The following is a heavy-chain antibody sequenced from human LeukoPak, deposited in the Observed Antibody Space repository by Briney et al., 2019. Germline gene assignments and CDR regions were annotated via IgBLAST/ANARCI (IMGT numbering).Heavy chain of an antibody. V-gene: IGHV4-30-2*01. Sequence: SSQTLSLTCAVSGGSISSGGYSWSWIRQPPGKGLEWIGYIYHSGSTYYNPSLKSRVTISVDRSKNQFSLKLSSVTAADTAVYYCARCGGRMVRGGILGAFDIRGQGTMVTVSS. J-gene: IGHJ3*02. CDR2: IYHSGST. CDR3: ARCGGRMVRGGILGAFDI. CDR1: GGSISSGGYS. D-gene: IGHD3-10*01.